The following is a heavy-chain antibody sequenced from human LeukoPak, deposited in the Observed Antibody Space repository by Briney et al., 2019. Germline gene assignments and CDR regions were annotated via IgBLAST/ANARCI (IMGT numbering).Heavy chain of an antibody. V-gene: IGHV3-30-3*01. D-gene: IGHD6-19*01. Sequence: GGSLRLSCAASGFTFSSYAMSWVRQAPGKGLEWVAVISYDGSNKYYADSVKGRFTISRDNSKNTLYLQMNSLRAEDTAVYYCARGIAVAGAFGYWGQGTLVTVSS. CDR2: ISYDGSNK. CDR1: GFTFSSYA. CDR3: ARGIAVAGAFGY. J-gene: IGHJ4*02.